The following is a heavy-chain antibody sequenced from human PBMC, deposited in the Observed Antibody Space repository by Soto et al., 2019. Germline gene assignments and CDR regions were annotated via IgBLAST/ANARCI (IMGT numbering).Heavy chain of an antibody. V-gene: IGHV4-59*08. J-gene: IGHJ4*02. CDR3: AKGFNTYWYAGPDY. CDR2: IYHSGSS. Sequence: SETPSLTCTVSGGSISRYYWSLIRPPPGKGLEWIGYIYHSGSSNYNPSLKSRVTILLDTSKNQLSLKLSSVTAADTAVYYCAKGFNTYWYAGPDYWGQGTLVTVSS. CDR1: GGSISRYY. D-gene: IGHD2-8*02.